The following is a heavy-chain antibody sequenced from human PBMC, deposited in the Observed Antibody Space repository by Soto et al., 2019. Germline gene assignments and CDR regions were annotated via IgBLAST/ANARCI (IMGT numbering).Heavy chain of an antibody. CDR1: GYTFISYG. CDR2: ISAYNGNK. CDR3: ARDLGQQLVDY. D-gene: IGHD6-13*01. V-gene: IGHV1-18*01. Sequence: ASVKVSCKASGYTFISYGISWVRQAPGQGLEWMGWISAYNGNKKYAQKLQGRVTMTTDTSTSTAYMELRSLRSDDTAVYYCARDLGQQLVDYWGQGTLVTVSS. J-gene: IGHJ4*02.